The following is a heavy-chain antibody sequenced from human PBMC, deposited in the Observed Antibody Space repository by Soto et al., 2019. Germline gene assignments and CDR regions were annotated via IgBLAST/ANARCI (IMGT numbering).Heavy chain of an antibody. CDR1: GGTFSSYA. CDR2: IIPIFGTA. CDR3: ARERGRWLQSEVDYFDY. D-gene: IGHD3-16*01. J-gene: IGHJ4*02. Sequence: QVQLVQSGAEVKKPGSSVKFSCKASGGTFSSYAISWVRQAPGQGLELMGGIIPIFGTANYAQKFQGRVTITADESTSTAYMELSSRRSEDTAVYYCARERGRWLQSEVDYFDYWGQGTLVTVSS. V-gene: IGHV1-69*01.